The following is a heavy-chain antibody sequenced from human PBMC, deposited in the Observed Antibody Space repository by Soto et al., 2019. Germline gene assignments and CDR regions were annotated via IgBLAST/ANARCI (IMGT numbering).Heavy chain of an antibody. D-gene: IGHD3-9*01. CDR3: ARGYYDILTGYLFSYFDY. CDR2: ISAYNGNT. CDR1: GYTFTSYG. V-gene: IGHV1-18*04. J-gene: IGHJ4*02. Sequence: ASVKLSCKASGYTFTSYGISWVRQAPGQGLEWMGWISAYNGNTNYAQKLQGRVTMTTDTSTSTAYMELRSLRSDDTAVYYCARGYYDILTGYLFSYFDYWGQGTLVTVSS.